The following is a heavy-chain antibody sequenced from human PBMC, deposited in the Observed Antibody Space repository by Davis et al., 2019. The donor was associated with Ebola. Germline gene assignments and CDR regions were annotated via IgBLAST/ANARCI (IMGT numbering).Heavy chain of an antibody. CDR1: GGSFSGYY. V-gene: IGHV4-59*01. D-gene: IGHD4-11*01. CDR2: IYYSGST. CDR3: ARLHEGD. J-gene: IGHJ4*02. Sequence: SETLSLTCAVYGGSFSGYYWSWIRQPPGKGLEWIGYIYYSGSTNYNPSLKSRVTISVDTSKNHFSLKLSSLTAADTAIYYCARLHEGDWGQGMLVTVSS.